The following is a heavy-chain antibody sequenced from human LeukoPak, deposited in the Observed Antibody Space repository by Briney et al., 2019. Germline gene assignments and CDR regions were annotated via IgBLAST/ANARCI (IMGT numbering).Heavy chain of an antibody. J-gene: IGHJ4*02. CDR1: GYTFTGYY. Sequence: ASEKVSCKASGYTFTGYYMHWVRQAPGQGLEWMGWINPNSGGTNYARKFQGRVTMTRDTSISIAYMELSRLRSDDTAVYYCARGGRYCSGGSCYQDYWGQGTLVTVSS. CDR3: ARGGRYCSGGSCYQDY. V-gene: IGHV1-2*02. CDR2: INPNSGGT. D-gene: IGHD2-15*01.